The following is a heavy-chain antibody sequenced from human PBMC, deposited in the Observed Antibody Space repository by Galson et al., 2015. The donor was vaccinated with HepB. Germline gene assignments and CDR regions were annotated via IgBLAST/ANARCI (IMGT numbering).Heavy chain of an antibody. Sequence: SLRLSCAASGFTFSSYGMHWVRQAPGKGLEWVAVISYDGRNKYYADSVKGRFTISRDNSKNTLYLQMNSLRAEDTAVHYCAKDRPGGRHYYYGMDVWGQGTTVTVSS. CDR3: AKDRPGGRHYYYGMDV. J-gene: IGHJ6*02. CDR2: ISYDGRNK. V-gene: IGHV3-30*18. D-gene: IGHD2-15*01. CDR1: GFTFSSYG.